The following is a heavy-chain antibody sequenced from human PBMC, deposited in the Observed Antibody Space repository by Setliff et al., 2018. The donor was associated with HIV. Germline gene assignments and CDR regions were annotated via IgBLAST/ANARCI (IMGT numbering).Heavy chain of an antibody. CDR1: GDSVNDRSYF. J-gene: IGHJ5*02. CDR3: GKHPYESRSFGWIDP. V-gene: IGHV4-61*03. Sequence: SSETLSLTCTVFGDSVNDRSYFWGWIRQPPGKGLEWIGSIHGDGTTNHNPSLKSRVTISLDTPRNHFSLNLHSVTAADTALYYCGKHPYESRSFGWIDPWGQGTLVTVSS. D-gene: IGHD3-10*01. CDR2: IHGDGTT.